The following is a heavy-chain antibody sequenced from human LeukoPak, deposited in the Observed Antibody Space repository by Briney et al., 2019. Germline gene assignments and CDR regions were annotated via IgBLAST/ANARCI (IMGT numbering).Heavy chain of an antibody. Sequence: GGSLRLSCAASGFTFDDYGMSWVRQAPGRGLEWVSGINWNGGSTGYADSVKGRFTISRDNAKNSLYLQMNSLRAEDTALYHCARVNSSDSGLNYYYGMDVWGQGTTVTVSS. CDR2: INWNGGST. D-gene: IGHD6-6*01. V-gene: IGHV3-20*01. CDR1: GFTFDDYG. J-gene: IGHJ6*02. CDR3: ARVNSSDSGLNYYYGMDV.